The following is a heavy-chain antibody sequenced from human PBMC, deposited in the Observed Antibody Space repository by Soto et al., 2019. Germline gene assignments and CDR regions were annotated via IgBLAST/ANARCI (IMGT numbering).Heavy chain of an antibody. D-gene: IGHD3-10*01. Sequence: QLQLQESGPGLVKPSETLSLTCTVSGDYVSSSNYYWGWIRHPPGSGLEWIGSILHGGNTYYTPSLKRRVTISVDTSKNQFSLKLSSVAASDTAIYYCARPLAAAGGYYGYWGQGTLVTVSS. J-gene: IGHJ4*02. CDR3: ARPLAAAGGYYGY. CDR1: GDYVSSSNYY. CDR2: ILHGGNT. V-gene: IGHV4-39*01.